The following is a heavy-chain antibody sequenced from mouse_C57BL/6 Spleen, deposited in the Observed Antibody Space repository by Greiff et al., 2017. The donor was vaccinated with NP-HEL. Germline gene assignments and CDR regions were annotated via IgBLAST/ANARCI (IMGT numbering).Heavy chain of an antibody. J-gene: IGHJ2*01. Sequence: EVKLMESGGGLVKPGGSLKLSCAASGFTFSSYAMSWVRQTPEKRLEWVATISDGGSYTYYPDNVKGRFTISRDNAKNNLYLQMSHLKSEDTAMYYCARDSDGYYDFDYWGQGTTLTVSS. V-gene: IGHV5-4*01. CDR3: ARDSDGYYDFDY. CDR1: GFTFSSYA. D-gene: IGHD2-3*01. CDR2: ISDGGSYT.